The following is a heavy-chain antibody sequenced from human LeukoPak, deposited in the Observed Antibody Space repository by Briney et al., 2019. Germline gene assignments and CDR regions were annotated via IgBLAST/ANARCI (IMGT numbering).Heavy chain of an antibody. D-gene: IGHD2-2*01. Sequence: AGGSLRLSCAASGFTFSSYAMSWVRQAPGKGLEWVSAISGSGGSTCYADSVKGRFTISRDNSKNTLYLQMNSLRAEDTAVYYCAKDPHGGLPTYFDYWGQGTLVTVSS. J-gene: IGHJ4*02. V-gene: IGHV3-23*01. CDR3: AKDPHGGLPTYFDY. CDR1: GFTFSSYA. CDR2: ISGSGGST.